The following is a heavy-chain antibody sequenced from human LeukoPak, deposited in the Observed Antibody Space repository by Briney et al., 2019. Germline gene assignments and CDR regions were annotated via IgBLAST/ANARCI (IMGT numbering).Heavy chain of an antibody. CDR1: GFTFSSYE. Sequence: GGSLRLSCAASGFTFSSYEMNWVRQAPGKGLEWVSYISSSGSTIYYADSVKGRFTISRDNAKNSLYLQMNSLRAEDTAVYYCARVEQGYCSSTSCYAYYYYYYYMDVWGKGTTVTISS. D-gene: IGHD2-2*01. V-gene: IGHV3-48*03. CDR2: ISSSGSTI. CDR3: ARVEQGYCSSTSCYAYYYYYYYMDV. J-gene: IGHJ6*03.